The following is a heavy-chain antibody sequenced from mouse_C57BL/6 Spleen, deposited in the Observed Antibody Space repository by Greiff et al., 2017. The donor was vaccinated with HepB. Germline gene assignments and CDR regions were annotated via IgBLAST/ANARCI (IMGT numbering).Heavy chain of an antibody. CDR1: GFTFSSYA. CDR3: ARGGYDGSYEVFAY. Sequence: EVQGVESGGGLVKPGGSLKLSCAASGFTFSSYAMSWVRQTPEKRLEWVATISDGGSYTYYPDNVKGRFTISRDNAKNNLYLQMSHLKSEDTAVYYCARGGYDGSYEVFAYWGQGTLVTVSA. D-gene: IGHD2-3*01. V-gene: IGHV5-4*01. CDR2: ISDGGSYT. J-gene: IGHJ3*01.